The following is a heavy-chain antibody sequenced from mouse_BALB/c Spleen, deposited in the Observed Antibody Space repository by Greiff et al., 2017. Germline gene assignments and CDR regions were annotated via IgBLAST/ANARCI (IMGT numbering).Heavy chain of an antibody. Sequence: EVMLVESGGGLVKPGGSLKLSCAASGFTFSSYTMSWVRQTPEKRLEWVATISSGGSYTYYPDSVKGRFTISRDNAKNTLYLQMSSLKSEDTAMYYCTRGENDYDGDWYFDVWGAGTTVTVSS. CDR2: ISSGGSYT. CDR3: TRGENDYDGDWYFDV. V-gene: IGHV5-6-4*01. D-gene: IGHD2-4*01. CDR1: GFTFSSYT. J-gene: IGHJ1*01.